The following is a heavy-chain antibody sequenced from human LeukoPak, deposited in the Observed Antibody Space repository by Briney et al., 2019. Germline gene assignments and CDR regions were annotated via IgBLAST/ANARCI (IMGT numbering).Heavy chain of an antibody. CDR3: ARDVGHSSSWYRRYYYGMDV. CDR1: GFTFSSYA. V-gene: IGHV3-30-3*01. Sequence: PGGSLRLSCAASGFTFSSYAMHWDRQAPGKGLEWVAVISYDGSNKYYADSVKGRFTISRDNSKNTLYLQMNSLRAEDTAVYYCARDVGHSSSWYRRYYYGMDVWGQGTTVTVSS. J-gene: IGHJ6*02. D-gene: IGHD6-13*01. CDR2: ISYDGSNK.